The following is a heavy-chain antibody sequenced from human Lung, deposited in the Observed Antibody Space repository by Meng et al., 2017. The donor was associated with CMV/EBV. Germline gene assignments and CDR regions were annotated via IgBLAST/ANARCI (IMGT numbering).Heavy chain of an antibody. D-gene: IGHD3-22*01. CDR1: GYTFTNYY. Sequence: VHLVQSGAEVKKPGASVKVSCKASGYTFTNYYMHWVRQAPGQGLEWMGIINTSVGYTSHAQKFQGRVTMTRDTSTSTVHMEVSSLRSADTAVYYCARAGYDSSGYYPQPFDYWGQGTLVTVSS. CDR3: ARAGYDSSGYYPQPFDY. V-gene: IGHV1-46*01. J-gene: IGHJ4*02. CDR2: INTSVGYT.